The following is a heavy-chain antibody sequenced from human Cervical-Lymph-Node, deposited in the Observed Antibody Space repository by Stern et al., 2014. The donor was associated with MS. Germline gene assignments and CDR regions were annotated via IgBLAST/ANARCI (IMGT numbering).Heavy chain of an antibody. J-gene: IGHJ4*02. CDR3: ARGGADGYLVPFDS. D-gene: IGHD5-24*01. CDR2: FYYSGSN. Sequence: QVQLQESGPGLVKPSETLSLTCTVSAGSISNNDYYWGWIRQPPGKGLEWIGCFYYSGSNKYNPSLQSRLTSSAGTSKNQFSLHLKSVTAADTAIYYCARGGADGYLVPFDSWGPGTLVTVSS. V-gene: IGHV4-61*05. CDR1: AGSISNNDYY.